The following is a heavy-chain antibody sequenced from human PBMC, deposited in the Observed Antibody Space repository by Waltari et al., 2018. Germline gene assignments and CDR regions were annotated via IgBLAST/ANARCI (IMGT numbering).Heavy chain of an antibody. V-gene: IGHV3-7*01. D-gene: IGHD2-21*01. CDR1: GFTFSNYW. CDR3: VRYSDY. J-gene: IGHJ4*02. CDR2: TNQDGSDK. Sequence: EVQLVESGGDLVQPGGSLRLSCAASGFTFSNYWMNWVRQAPGKGLEWVATTNQDGSDKSYLDAVKGRFTISRDNAKNSLYLQMDSLRVEDTAVYYCVRYSDYWGQGTLVTVSS.